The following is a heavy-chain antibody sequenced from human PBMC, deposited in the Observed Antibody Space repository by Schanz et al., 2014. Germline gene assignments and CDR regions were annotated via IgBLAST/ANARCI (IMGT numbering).Heavy chain of an antibody. D-gene: IGHD5-18*01. Sequence: QVQLQESGPGLVKPSETLSLTCTVSGASISSYYWCWMPQPPGRGLEWIGYIYQAGSINYNPALGSRATISGDTTKNQVSLKLSSVSAADTAVYYCATLPEYSYMSWDHWGQGTLVTVSS. CDR3: ATLPEYSYMSWDH. J-gene: IGHJ4*02. CDR1: GASISSYY. CDR2: IYQAGSI. V-gene: IGHV4-59*01.